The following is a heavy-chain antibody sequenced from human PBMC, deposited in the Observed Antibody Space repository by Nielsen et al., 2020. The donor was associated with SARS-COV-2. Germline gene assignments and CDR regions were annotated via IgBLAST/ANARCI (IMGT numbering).Heavy chain of an antibody. J-gene: IGHJ6*02. D-gene: IGHD6-19*01. V-gene: IGHV1-46*01. CDR3: TRRGIAVAAIYYYYGMDV. CDR2: INPSGGST. Sequence: ASVKVSCKASGYTFTSYYMHWVRQAPGQGLEWMGIINPSGGSTSYAQKFQGRVTMTRDTSTSTVYMELISLRSEDTAVYYCTRRGIAVAAIYYYYGMDVWGQGTTVTVSS. CDR1: GYTFTSYY.